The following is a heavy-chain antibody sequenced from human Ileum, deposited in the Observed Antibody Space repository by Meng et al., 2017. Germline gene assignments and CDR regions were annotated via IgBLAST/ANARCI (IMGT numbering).Heavy chain of an antibody. CDR2: ICDSGST. D-gene: IGHD2-21*01. V-gene: IGHV4-59*01. J-gene: IGHJ4*02. CDR1: GGSMSGYC. Sequence: SGTLSLTCTVSGGSMSGYCWSWVRQPPGKGLEWIGYICDSGSTDYNPSLKRRLTMSMDTAKNHISLKLSTVAAADTAASSCGGDDWGSIDYWGQGMLVTVSS. CDR3: GGDDWGSIDY.